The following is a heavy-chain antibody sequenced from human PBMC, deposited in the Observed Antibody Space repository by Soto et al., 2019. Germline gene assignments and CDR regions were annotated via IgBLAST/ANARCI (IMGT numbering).Heavy chain of an antibody. J-gene: IGHJ3*02. D-gene: IGHD1-7*01. CDR1: GGSISSGGYS. V-gene: IGHV4-30-2*01. CDR2: IYHSGST. Sequence: QLQLQESGSGLVKPSQTLSLTCAVSGGSISSGGYSWSWIRQPPGKGLEWIGYIYHSGSTYYNPSLRSRVTRAVDRSKNQFSLKLSSVTAADTAVYYCATYNWNSGNDAFDIWGQGTMVTVSS. CDR3: ATYNWNSGNDAFDI.